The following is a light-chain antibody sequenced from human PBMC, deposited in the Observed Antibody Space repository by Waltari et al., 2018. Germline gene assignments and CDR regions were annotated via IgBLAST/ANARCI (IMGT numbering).Light chain of an antibody. V-gene: IGKV3-15*01. Sequence: EIVMTQSPATLSVSPGERATLSCRASQSVGSLLAWYQQKPGQAPRLLIYGASTRATGVPARVSGSGSGTEFTLTISSLQSEDFAVYYCQQYDNWPPLTFGGGTKVEI. CDR3: QQYDNWPPLT. CDR1: QSVGSL. CDR2: GAS. J-gene: IGKJ4*01.